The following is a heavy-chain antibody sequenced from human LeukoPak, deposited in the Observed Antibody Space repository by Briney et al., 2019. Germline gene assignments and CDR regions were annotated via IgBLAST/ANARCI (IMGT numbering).Heavy chain of an antibody. V-gene: IGHV4-30-2*01. CDR2: IYHSGST. J-gene: IGHJ3*02. CDR1: GGSISSGGYY. D-gene: IGHD3-16*01. Sequence: SQTLSLTCTVSGGSISSGGYYWSWIRQPPGKGLEWIGYIYHSGSTYYNSSLKSRVTISVDRSKNQFSLKLSSVTAADTAVYYCARDYYELQHAFDIWGQGTMVTVSS. CDR3: ARDYYELQHAFDI.